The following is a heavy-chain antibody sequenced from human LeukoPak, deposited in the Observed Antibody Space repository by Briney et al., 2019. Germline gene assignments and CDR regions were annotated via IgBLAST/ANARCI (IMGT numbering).Heavy chain of an antibody. CDR1: GASISSGGYC. J-gene: IGHJ4*02. D-gene: IGHD3-16*02. V-gene: IGHV4-31*03. CDR3: ARGWAFTFGGLIGVRNFDC. Sequence: SETLSLTCTVSGASISSGGYCWSWIRQHPGEGLEWIGYTYYSGSTSYNPSLKSRVTISVHTSKKQFSPKLSSVTAADTAVYYCARGWAFTFGGLIGVRNFDCWGQGTLVTVSS. CDR2: TYYSGST.